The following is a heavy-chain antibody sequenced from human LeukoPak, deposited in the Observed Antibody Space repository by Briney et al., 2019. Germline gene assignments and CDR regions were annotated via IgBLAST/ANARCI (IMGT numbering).Heavy chain of an antibody. CDR3: VRGKRNGYFGATTYYNDFYYMDV. CDR1: GDSFNNFA. CDR2: VIAISGTT. D-gene: IGHD3-10*01. J-gene: IGHJ6*03. V-gene: IGHV1-69*05. Sequence: SVKVSCKASGDSFNNFAFSWVRQAPGQGLEWMGGVIAISGTTDYAQRFQGRVTITTDESTNTAYMHLSSLRSEDSALYYCVRGKRNGYFGATTYYNDFYYMDVWGKGTTVTVSS.